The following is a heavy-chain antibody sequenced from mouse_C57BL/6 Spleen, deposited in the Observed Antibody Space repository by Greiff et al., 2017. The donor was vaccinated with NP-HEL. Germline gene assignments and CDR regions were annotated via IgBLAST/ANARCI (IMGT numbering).Heavy chain of an antibody. CDR3: AITYGSKGYYAMDY. CDR2: IHPSDSDT. D-gene: IGHD1-1*01. J-gene: IGHJ4*01. Sequence: QVQLQQPGAELVKPGASVKVSCKASGYTFTSYWMHWVKQRPGQGLEWIGKIHPSDSDTNYNQKFKGKATLTVDNSSSTAYMQLSSLTSEDSSVYYCAITYGSKGYYAMDYWGQGTSVTVSS. V-gene: IGHV1-74*01. CDR1: GYTFTSYW.